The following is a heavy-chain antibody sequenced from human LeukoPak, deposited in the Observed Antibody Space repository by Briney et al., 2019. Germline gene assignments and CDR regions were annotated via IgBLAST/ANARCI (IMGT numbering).Heavy chain of an antibody. D-gene: IGHD2/OR15-2a*01. CDR1: GGSFSGYY. V-gene: IGHV4-34*01. CDR3: ARHRAPTEIVWFDP. CDR2: INHSGST. Sequence: SETLSLTCAVYGGSFSGYYWSWIRQPPGKGLEWIGEINHSGSTNYNPSLKSRVTISVDTSKNQFSLKLSSVTAADTAVYYCARHRAPTEIVWFDPWGQGTLVTVPS. J-gene: IGHJ5*02.